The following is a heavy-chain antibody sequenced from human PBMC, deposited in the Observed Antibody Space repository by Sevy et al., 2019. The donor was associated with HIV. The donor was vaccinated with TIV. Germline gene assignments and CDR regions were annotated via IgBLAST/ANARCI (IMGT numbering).Heavy chain of an antibody. CDR3: ARDPLEMDYVDY. J-gene: IGHJ4*02. Sequence: GGSLRLSCAVSRFSFSDFFMSWIRQAPGKGLEWISSISSSGGTIYYADSVKGRFTISRDNTKNSLFLQMNSLRAEDTAVYYCARDPLEMDYVDYWGLGTLVTVSS. V-gene: IGHV3-11*04. CDR2: ISSSGGTI. D-gene: IGHD1-1*01. CDR1: RFSFSDFF.